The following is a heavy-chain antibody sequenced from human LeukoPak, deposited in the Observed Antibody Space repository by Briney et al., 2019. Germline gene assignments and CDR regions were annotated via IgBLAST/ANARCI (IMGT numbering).Heavy chain of an antibody. D-gene: IGHD6-13*01. V-gene: IGHV3-11*01. CDR2: ISSSGSTI. CDR1: GFTFSDYY. Sequence: GGSLRLSCAASGFTFSDYYMSWIRQAPGKGLEWVSYISSSGSTIYYADSVKGRFTISRDNAKNSLYLQMNSLRAEDTAVYYCARDYNRGRIAAAGLWGQGTLVTVSS. CDR3: ARDYNRGRIAAAGL. J-gene: IGHJ4*02.